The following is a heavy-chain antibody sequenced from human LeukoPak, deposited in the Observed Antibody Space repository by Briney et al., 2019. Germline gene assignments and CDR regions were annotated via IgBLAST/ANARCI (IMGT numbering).Heavy chain of an antibody. D-gene: IGHD2-2*01. J-gene: IGHJ4*02. CDR3: ARAPIVVVAAAIHYFDY. CDR2: IYYSGST. Sequence: SETLSLTCTVSGGSISSYYWSWIRQPPGKGLEWIGYIYYSGSTNYNPSLKSRVAISVDTSKNQFSLKLSSVTAADTAVYYCARAPIVVVAAAIHYFDYWGQGTLVSVSS. CDR1: GGSISSYY. V-gene: IGHV4-59*01.